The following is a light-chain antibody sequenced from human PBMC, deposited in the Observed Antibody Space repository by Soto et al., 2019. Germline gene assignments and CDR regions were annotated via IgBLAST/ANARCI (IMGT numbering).Light chain of an antibody. Sequence: EIALTRSPGTLSLSPGETATLSCRASQGVGSKYLAWYQQKPGQAPRLLIYAAATRATGIPDIFSGSGSGTDFTVTISSLEPEDCAVYYCQQDGTSPDITFGHGTRLEIK. V-gene: IGKV3-20*01. CDR2: AAA. J-gene: IGKJ5*01. CDR1: QGVGSKY. CDR3: QQDGTSPDIT.